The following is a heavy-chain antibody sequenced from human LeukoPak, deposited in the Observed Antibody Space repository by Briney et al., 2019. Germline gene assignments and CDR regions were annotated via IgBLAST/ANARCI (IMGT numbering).Heavy chain of an antibody. CDR3: ARGSRDYYDSVPMDY. V-gene: IGHV3-33*01. CDR2: MWFDGSNE. Sequence: GGSLRLSCTASGFSFSDYGMHWVRQAPGKGLEWVAVMWFDGSNEFYADSVKGRFTISRDNAKNSLYLQMNSLRAEDTAVYYCARGSRDYYDSVPMDYWGQGTLVTVSS. CDR1: GFSFSDYG. D-gene: IGHD3-22*01. J-gene: IGHJ4*02.